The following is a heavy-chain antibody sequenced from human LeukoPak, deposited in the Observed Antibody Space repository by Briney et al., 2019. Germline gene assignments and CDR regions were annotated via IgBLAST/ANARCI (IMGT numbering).Heavy chain of an antibody. J-gene: IGHJ2*01. CDR2: ISSNGGST. D-gene: IGHD6-13*01. Sequence: GSLRLSCAASGFTFSSYAMHWVRQAPGKGLEYVSAISSNGGSTYYADSVKGRFTISRDNSKNTLYLQMNSLRAEDTAVYYCARGIAAAGNWYFDLWGRGTLVTVSS. CDR3: ARGIAAAGNWYFDL. CDR1: GFTFSSYA. V-gene: IGHV3-64*02.